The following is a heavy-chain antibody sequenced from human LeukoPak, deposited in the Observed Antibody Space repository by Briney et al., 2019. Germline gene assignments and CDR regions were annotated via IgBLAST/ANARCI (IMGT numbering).Heavy chain of an antibody. J-gene: IGHJ4*02. CDR1: GFTFSSNY. Sequence: GGSLRLSCAASGFTFSSNYMNWVRQAPGKGLEWVSVIYSGGTTYYADSVEGRFTISRDNSKNTLYLQMNSLGAEDTAVYYCARELHLGQGTLVTVSS. D-gene: IGHD1-26*01. V-gene: IGHV3-66*02. CDR2: IYSGGTT. CDR3: ARELH.